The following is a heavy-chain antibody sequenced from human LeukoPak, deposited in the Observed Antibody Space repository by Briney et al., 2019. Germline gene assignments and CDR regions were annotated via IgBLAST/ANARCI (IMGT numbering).Heavy chain of an antibody. Sequence: GGSLRLSCAASGFTFSSYGMHWVRQAPGKGLEWVAVIWYDGSNKYYADSVKGRFTISRDNSKNTLYLQMNSLRAEDTAVYYCARAHSGSYKSGDYWGQGTLVTVSS. V-gene: IGHV3-33*01. J-gene: IGHJ4*02. CDR3: ARAHSGSYKSGDY. CDR1: GFTFSSYG. CDR2: IWYDGSNK. D-gene: IGHD1-26*01.